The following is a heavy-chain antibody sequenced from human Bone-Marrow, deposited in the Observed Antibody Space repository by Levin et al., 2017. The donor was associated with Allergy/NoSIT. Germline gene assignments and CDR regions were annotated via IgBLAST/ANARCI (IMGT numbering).Heavy chain of an antibody. J-gene: IGHJ4*02. CDR2: IDWDDTK. CDR3: ARIYSSGWYAFDY. D-gene: IGHD6-19*01. Sequence: SGPTLVKPTQTLTLTCSFSGFSLSTTGMRVSWIRQPPGKALEWLARIDWDDTKFYNTSLKTRLSISKDTSKNQVVLTMTNMDPVDTATYYCARIYSSGWYAFDYWGQGTLVTVSS. CDR1: GFSLSTTGMR. V-gene: IGHV2-70*04.